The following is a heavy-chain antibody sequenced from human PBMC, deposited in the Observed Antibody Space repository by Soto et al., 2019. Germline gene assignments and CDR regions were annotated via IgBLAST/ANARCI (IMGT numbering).Heavy chain of an antibody. CDR1: GGSISSSNW. Sequence: QVQLQESGPGLVKPSGTLSLTCAVSGGSISSSNWWSWVRQPPGKGLEWIGEIYHSGSTNSNPSPKTRVTISVDKSKTPFSLKLSSVTAADTAVYYCARDYMVRGVMRWFAPWGQGTLVTVSS. CDR3: ARDYMVRGVMRWFAP. D-gene: IGHD3-10*01. V-gene: IGHV4-4*02. CDR2: IYHSGST. J-gene: IGHJ5*02.